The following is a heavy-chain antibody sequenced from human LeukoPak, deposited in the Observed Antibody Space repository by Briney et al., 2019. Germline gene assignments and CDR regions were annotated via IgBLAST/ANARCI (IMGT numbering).Heavy chain of an antibody. D-gene: IGHD6-25*01. CDR3: ARDSISLASGSPVYYFDY. J-gene: IGHJ4*02. CDR1: GGSISSGDDY. V-gene: IGHV4-30-4*08. Sequence: SQTLSLTCTVSGGSISSGDDYWSWIRQPPGKGLEWIGYIYYSGSTNYNPSLKSRVTISVDTSKNQFSLKLTSVTAADTAVYYCARDSISLASGSPVYYFDYWGQGTLVTVSS. CDR2: IYYSGST.